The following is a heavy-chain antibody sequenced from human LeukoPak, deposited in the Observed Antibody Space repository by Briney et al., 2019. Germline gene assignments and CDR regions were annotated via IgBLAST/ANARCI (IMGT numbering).Heavy chain of an antibody. CDR1: GFTFDDYA. J-gene: IGHJ4*02. V-gene: IGHV3-43D*03. Sequence: PGGSLRLSCAASGFTFDDYAMHWVRQAPGKGLEWVSLISWDGGSTYYADSVKGRFTISRDNSKNSLYLQMNSLRAEDTALYYCAKDRGYSGWHLLDYWGQGTLVTVSS. CDR2: ISWDGGST. D-gene: IGHD5-12*01. CDR3: AKDRGYSGWHLLDY.